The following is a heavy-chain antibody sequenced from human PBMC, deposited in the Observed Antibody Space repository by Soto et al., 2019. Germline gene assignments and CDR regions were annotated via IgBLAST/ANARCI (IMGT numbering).Heavy chain of an antibody. CDR2: IYYRGST. CDR3: ARLGGDYAAYFDY. CDR1: GGSISSGGYY. V-gene: IGHV4-31*03. Sequence: QVQLQESGPGLVKPSQTLSLTCTVSGGSISSGGYYWSWIRQHPGKGLEWIGYIYYRGSTYYNPSLKRRVTISVDTSKNHFSLKLSSVTAADTAVYYCARLGGDYAAYFDYWGQGTLVTVSS. J-gene: IGHJ4*02. D-gene: IGHD2-21*02.